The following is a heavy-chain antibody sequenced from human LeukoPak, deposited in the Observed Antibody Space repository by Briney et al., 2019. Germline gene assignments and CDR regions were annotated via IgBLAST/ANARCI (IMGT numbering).Heavy chain of an antibody. CDR1: GYTFTGYY. CDR3: AGAGLEMATRSFAYAFDI. Sequence: ASVKVSCKASGYTFTGYYMHWVRQAPGQGLEWMGRINPNSGGTNYAQKFQGRVTMTRDTSISTAYMELSRLRSDDTAVYYCAGAGLEMATRSFAYAFDIWGQGKMVTVSS. D-gene: IGHD5-24*01. CDR2: INPNSGGT. J-gene: IGHJ3*02. V-gene: IGHV1-2*06.